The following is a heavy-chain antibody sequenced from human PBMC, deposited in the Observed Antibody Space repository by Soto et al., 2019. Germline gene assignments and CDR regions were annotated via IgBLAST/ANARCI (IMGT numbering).Heavy chain of an antibody. CDR3: TRLYGV. CDR1: GLTFSNTW. D-gene: IGHD3-10*01. V-gene: IGHV3-15*07. CDR2: IKSNPDGGTT. J-gene: IGHJ6*02. Sequence: EVQLVESGGGFVKPGGSLRLSCAASGLTFSNTWLNWVRQGPVRGLEWVGRIKSNPDGGTTDYAAPVKGRFTISRDDSKNTMYLEMDNLKTEDTAVYYCTRLYGVWGQGTTVTVSS.